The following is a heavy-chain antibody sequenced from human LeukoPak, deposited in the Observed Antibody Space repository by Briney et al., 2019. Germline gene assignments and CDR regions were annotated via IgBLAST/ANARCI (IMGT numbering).Heavy chain of an antibody. Sequence: ASVKVSCKASGYTFTSYYMHWVRQAPGQGLEWMGIINPSGGSTNYAQKFQGRVTMTRDTSTSTVYMELSSLRSGDTAVYYCARDRRDGHDYWGQGTLVTVSS. J-gene: IGHJ4*02. D-gene: IGHD5-24*01. V-gene: IGHV1-46*01. CDR2: INPSGGST. CDR3: ARDRRDGHDY. CDR1: GYTFTSYY.